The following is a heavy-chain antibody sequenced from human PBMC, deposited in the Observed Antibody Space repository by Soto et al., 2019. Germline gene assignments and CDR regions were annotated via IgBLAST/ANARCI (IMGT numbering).Heavy chain of an antibody. CDR3: ARRIYYYYYYMDV. Sequence: SETLSLTCAVYGGSFSGYYWSWIRQPPGKGLEWIGEINHSGSTNYNPSLKSRVTISVDTSKNQFSLKLSSVTAADTAVYYCARRIYYYYYYMDVWGKGTTVTVSS. J-gene: IGHJ6*03. CDR2: INHSGST. V-gene: IGHV4-34*01. CDR1: GGSFSGYY.